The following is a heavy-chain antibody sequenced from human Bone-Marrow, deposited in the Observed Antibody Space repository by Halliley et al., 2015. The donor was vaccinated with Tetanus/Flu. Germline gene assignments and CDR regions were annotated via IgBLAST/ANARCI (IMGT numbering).Heavy chain of an antibody. CDR2: INPSGSDP. V-gene: IGHV5-51*01. D-gene: IGHD2-15*01. J-gene: IGHJ5*02. CDR3: ARRRSSTSPSNWFDL. Sequence: GIINPSGSDPPNPPAFQGRVTISVDKSINTAYLQWSSLTASDPATYYCARRRSSTSPSNWFDLWGQGTVVTVSS.